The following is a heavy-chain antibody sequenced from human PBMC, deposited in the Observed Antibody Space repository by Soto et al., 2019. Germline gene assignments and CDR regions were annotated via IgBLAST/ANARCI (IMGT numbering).Heavy chain of an antibody. CDR3: ARHIIAAAGIGAFDI. CDR1: GYSFTTYW. D-gene: IGHD6-13*01. J-gene: IGHJ3*02. Sequence: GESLKISCKGSGYSFTTYWISWVRQMPGKGLEWMGRIDPSDSYTNYSPSFQGHVTISADKSISTAYLQWSSLKASDTAMYYCARHIIAAAGIGAFDIWGQGTTVTVSS. V-gene: IGHV5-10-1*01. CDR2: IDPSDSYT.